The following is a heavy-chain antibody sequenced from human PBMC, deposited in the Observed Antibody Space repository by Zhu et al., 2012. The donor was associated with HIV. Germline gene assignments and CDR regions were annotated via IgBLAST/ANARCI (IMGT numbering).Heavy chain of an antibody. Sequence: QVQLQESGSGLVKPSETLSVTCGVSGYSISTGYYWGWIRQPPGKGLEWIGSINKSGLTYYNPSLRSRVTISVDTSKNQFSLKLTSVTAADTAVYYCATMGWFGHLFDYWGQGIRGXRLL. CDR1: GYSISTGYY. J-gene: IGHJ4*02. CDR2: INKSGLT. V-gene: IGHV4-38-2*01. CDR3: ATMGWFGHLFDY. D-gene: IGHD3-10*01.